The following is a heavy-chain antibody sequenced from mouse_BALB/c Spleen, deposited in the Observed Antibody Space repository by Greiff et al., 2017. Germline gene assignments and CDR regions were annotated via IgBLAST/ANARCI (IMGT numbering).Heavy chain of an antibody. CDR2: INPSTGYT. V-gene: IGHV1-7*01. J-gene: IGHJ3*01. CDR1: GYTFTSYW. Sequence: QVQLKESGAELAKPGASVKMSCKASGYTFTSYWMHWVKQRPGQGLEWIGYINPSTGYTEYNQKFKDKATLTADKSSSTAYMQLSSLTSEDSAVYYCARSGNQAWFAYWGQGTLVTVSA. CDR3: ARSGNQAWFAY. D-gene: IGHD2-1*01.